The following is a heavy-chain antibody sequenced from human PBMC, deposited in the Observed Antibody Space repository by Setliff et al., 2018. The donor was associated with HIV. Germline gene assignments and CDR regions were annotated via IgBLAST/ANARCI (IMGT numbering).Heavy chain of an antibody. V-gene: IGHV1-2*06. D-gene: IGHD3-16*01. CDR1: GFTFTEYY. Sequence: ASVKVSCKASGFTFTEYYIHWVRQAPGHGLELMGRIHPNTGSTNYLQKFQGRVSITRDTSMSTVYMTLTGLTSDDTAVYYCVKQGYADSLYAFDVWGQGTMVTVSS. J-gene: IGHJ3*01. CDR3: VKQGYADSLYAFDV. CDR2: IHPNTGST.